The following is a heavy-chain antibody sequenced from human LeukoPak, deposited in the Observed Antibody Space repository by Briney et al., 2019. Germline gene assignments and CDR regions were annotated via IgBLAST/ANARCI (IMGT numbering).Heavy chain of an antibody. CDR3: AKNPTTI. V-gene: IGHV3-30*18. D-gene: IGHD5-12*01. Sequence: GGSLRLSCAASGFTFSSYGMHWVRQAPGKGLEWVAVISYDGSNKYYADSVKGRFTISRDNSKNTLYLQLNSLRAEDTAVYYCAKNPTTIWGQGTLVTVSS. CDR1: GFTFSSYG. CDR2: ISYDGSNK. J-gene: IGHJ4*02.